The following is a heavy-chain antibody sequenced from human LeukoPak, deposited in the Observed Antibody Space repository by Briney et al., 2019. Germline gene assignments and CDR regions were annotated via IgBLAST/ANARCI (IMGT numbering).Heavy chain of an antibody. D-gene: IGHD6-6*01. CDR1: GFTFSSYS. CDR3: ARRQLVQYYFNY. Sequence: GGSLRLSCAASGFTFSSYSMNWVRQAPGKGLEWVSSISSSSSYIYYADSVKGRFTISRDNAKNSLYLQMNSLRAEDTAVYYCARRQLVQYYFNYWGQGTLVTVSS. J-gene: IGHJ4*02. V-gene: IGHV3-21*01. CDR2: ISSSSSYI.